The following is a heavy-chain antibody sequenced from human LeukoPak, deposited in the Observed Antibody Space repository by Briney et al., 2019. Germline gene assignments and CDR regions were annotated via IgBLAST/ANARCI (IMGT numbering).Heavy chain of an antibody. CDR1: GFTFSSYS. J-gene: IGHJ4*02. CDR2: ISSSSSYI. D-gene: IGHD3-22*01. Sequence: GGSLRLSCAASGFTFSSYSMNWVRQAPGKGLEWVSSISSSSSYIYYADSVKGRFTISRDNAKNSLYLQMNSLRAEDTAVYYCARTMYYYDSSGYSDYWGQGTLVTVSS. V-gene: IGHV3-21*01. CDR3: ARTMYYYDSSGYSDY.